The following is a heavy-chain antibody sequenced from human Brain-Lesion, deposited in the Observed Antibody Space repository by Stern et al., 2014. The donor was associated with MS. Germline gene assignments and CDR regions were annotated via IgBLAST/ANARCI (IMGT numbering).Heavy chain of an antibody. CDR1: GYLFDDYW. J-gene: IGHJ4*02. D-gene: IGHD5-12*01. Sequence: EVQLVQSGAEVKKPGESLKISCEASGYLFDDYWIGWVRQMSGRGLELVAIIFPRDSNTRYSPSVQGQVTISADKSISPAYLPLSSLKASAPAMYYCARSPATPSGYDRFDYWGQGALVTVSS. V-gene: IGHV5-51*03. CDR3: ARSPATPSGYDRFDY. CDR2: IFPRDSNT.